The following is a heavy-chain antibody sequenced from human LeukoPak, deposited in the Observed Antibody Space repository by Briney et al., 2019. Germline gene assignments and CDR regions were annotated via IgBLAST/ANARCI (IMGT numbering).Heavy chain of an antibody. CDR2: INHSGST. D-gene: IGHD2-21*02. CDR1: GGSFSGYY. V-gene: IGHV4-34*01. Sequence: SETLSLTCAVYGGSFSGYYWSWIRQPPGKGLEWIGEINHSGSTNYNPSLKSRVTISVDTSKNQFSLKLSSVTAADTAVYYCARGGYCGGDCYFYYWGQGTLVTVSS. J-gene: IGHJ4*02. CDR3: ARGGYCGGDCYFYY.